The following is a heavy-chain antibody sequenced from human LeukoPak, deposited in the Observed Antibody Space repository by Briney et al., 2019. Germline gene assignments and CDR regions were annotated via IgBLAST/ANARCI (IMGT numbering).Heavy chain of an antibody. V-gene: IGHV3-30*04. J-gene: IGHJ4*02. Sequence: GGSLRLSCAASGSTFSSHAMHWVRQAPGKGLEWVAVISYDGSTKYSADSVKGRFTISRDHSKNTLYLQMNSLRAEDTAVFYCAKDYDFWSGYFSYWGQGTLVTVSS. CDR2: ISYDGSTK. CDR3: AKDYDFWSGYFSY. D-gene: IGHD3-3*01. CDR1: GSTFSSHA.